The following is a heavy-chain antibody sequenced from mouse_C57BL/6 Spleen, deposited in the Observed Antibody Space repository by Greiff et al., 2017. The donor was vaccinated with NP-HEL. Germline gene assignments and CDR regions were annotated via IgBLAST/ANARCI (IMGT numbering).Heavy chain of an antibody. V-gene: IGHV1-55*01. CDR1: GYTFTSYW. J-gene: IGHJ4*01. D-gene: IGHD2-1*01. CDR2: IYPGSGST. Sequence: QVQLQQPGAELVKPGASVKMSCKASGYTFTSYWITWVKQRPGQGLEWIGDIYPGSGSTNYNEKFKSKATLTVDTSSSTAYMQLSSLTSEDSAVYYWAKEIYYGKKLGAMDYWGQGTSVTVSS. CDR3: AKEIYYGKKLGAMDY.